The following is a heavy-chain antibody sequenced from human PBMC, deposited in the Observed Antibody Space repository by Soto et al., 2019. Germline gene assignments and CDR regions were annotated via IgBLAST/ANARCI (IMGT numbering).Heavy chain of an antibody. Sequence: ASVKVSCKASGYTFTSYDIYWVRQATGQGLEWMGWMNPSTGNSGYAQKFQGRVTMTSDTSISTAHMELSSLRSEDTAVYYCARRAETNGCTGFGADKYYFDFWGQGTLVTVSS. CDR1: GYTFTSYD. J-gene: IGHJ4*02. CDR2: MNPSTGNS. D-gene: IGHD3-3*01. CDR3: ARRAETNGCTGFGADKYYFDF. V-gene: IGHV1-8*01.